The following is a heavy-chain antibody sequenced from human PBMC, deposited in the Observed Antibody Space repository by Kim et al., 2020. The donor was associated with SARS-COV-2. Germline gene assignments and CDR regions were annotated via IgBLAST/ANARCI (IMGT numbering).Heavy chain of an antibody. CDR1: GYTFTSYG. CDR2: INAGTGNT. J-gene: IGHJ4*02. Sequence: ASVKVSCKASGYTFTSYGMHWVRQAPGQRLEWMGWINAGTGNTKYSQKFEGRVTITRDTSASTAYMELSSPRSEDTAVYYCARDHIYCSGSTCCGEAIDYWGQGTLVTVSS. V-gene: IGHV1-3*01. CDR3: ARDHIYCSGSTCCGEAIDY. D-gene: IGHD2-15*01.